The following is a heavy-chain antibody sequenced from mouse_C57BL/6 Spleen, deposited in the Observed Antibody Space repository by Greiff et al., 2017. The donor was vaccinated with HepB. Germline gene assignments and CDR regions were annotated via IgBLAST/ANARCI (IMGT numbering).Heavy chain of an antibody. D-gene: IGHD2-4*01. CDR2: IDPEDGDT. CDR1: GFNIKDYY. J-gene: IGHJ4*01. Sequence: VQLQQSGAELVRPGASVKLSCTASGFNIKDYYMHWVKQRPEQGLEWIGRIDPEDGDTEYAPKFQGKATMTADTSSNTAYLQLSSLTSEDTAVYYCTTEYDYDLYANDFWGQGNPVHVPS. CDR3: TTEYDYDLYANDF. V-gene: IGHV14-1*01.